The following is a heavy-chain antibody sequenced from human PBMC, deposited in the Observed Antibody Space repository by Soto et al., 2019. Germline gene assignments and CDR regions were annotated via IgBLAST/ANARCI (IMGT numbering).Heavy chain of an antibody. CDR3: ARQVEVVGANSSLFDY. J-gene: IGHJ4*02. V-gene: IGHV4-59*01. CDR1: GGSISSYY. CDR2: IYYSGST. D-gene: IGHD1-26*01. Sequence: SETLSLTCTVSGGSISSYYWSWIREPPGKGLEWIGYIYYSGSTNYNPSLKSRVTISVDTSKNQFSLKLSSVTAADTAVYYCARQVEVVGANSSLFDYWGKGPLVTVYS.